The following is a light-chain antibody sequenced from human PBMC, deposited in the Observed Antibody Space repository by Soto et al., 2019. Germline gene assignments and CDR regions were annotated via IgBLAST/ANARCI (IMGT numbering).Light chain of an antibody. CDR3: MQVLQSPRA. J-gene: IGKJ1*01. CDR2: LGS. CDR1: QSLLHRNGYNY. V-gene: IGKV2-28*01. Sequence: DIVVTQSPLSLPVTPGEAASISCTSSQSLLHRNGYNYLDWYLQKPGQSPRLLIYLGSNRASGVPERFSGSGSGTDFTLKISRVEAEDVGVYYCMQVLQSPRAFGQGTKVEIK.